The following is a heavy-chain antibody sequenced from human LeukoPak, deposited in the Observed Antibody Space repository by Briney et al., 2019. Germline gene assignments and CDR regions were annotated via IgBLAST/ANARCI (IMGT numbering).Heavy chain of an antibody. CDR1: GFTFGSYW. D-gene: IGHD3-22*01. V-gene: IGHV3-7*01. J-gene: IGHJ4*02. CDR3: AREPSYYDSSGYVDY. CDR2: IKQDGSEK. Sequence: GGSLRLSCAASGFTFGSYWMSWVRQAPGKGLEWVANIKQDGSEKYYVDSVKGRFTISRDNAKNSLYLQMNSLRAEDTAVYYCAREPSYYDSSGYVDYWGQGTVVTVSS.